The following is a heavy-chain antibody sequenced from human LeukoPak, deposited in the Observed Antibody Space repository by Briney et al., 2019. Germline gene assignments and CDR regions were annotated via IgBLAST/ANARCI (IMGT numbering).Heavy chain of an antibody. CDR3: ARGGLYYDFWSGYLEGYDY. Sequence: SETLSLTCTVSGGSIDSYHWSWIRHPAGRGLEWIAIIYHSGSTYYNPSLKSRVTISVDTSKNQFSLNLSSVTAADTAVYYCARGGLYYDFWSGYLEGYDYWGQGTLVTVSS. D-gene: IGHD3-3*01. CDR2: IYHSGST. CDR1: GGSIDSYH. J-gene: IGHJ4*02. V-gene: IGHV4-59*08.